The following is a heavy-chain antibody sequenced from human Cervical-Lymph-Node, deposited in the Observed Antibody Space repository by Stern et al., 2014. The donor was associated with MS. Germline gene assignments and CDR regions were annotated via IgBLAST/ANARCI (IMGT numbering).Heavy chain of an antibody. D-gene: IGHD6-19*01. V-gene: IGHV1-69*01. CDR2: IIPILGTA. CDR3: ASGHSSGWPHFDY. Sequence: QLVQSGAEVKKPGSSVKVSCKASGGTFSSYAISWVRQAPGQGLEWLGGIIPILGTATYAQKFQGRFAITADESTSTAYMELSSLRSEDTAVYYCASGHSSGWPHFDYWGQGTLVTVSS. J-gene: IGHJ4*02. CDR1: GGTFSSYA.